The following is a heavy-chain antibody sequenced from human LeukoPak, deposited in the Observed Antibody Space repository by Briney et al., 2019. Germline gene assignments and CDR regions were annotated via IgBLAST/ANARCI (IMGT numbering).Heavy chain of an antibody. V-gene: IGHV3-53*05. D-gene: IGHD3-10*01. Sequence: GGSLRLSCAASGFTVSSNYMGWVRQAPGKGLEWVSVIYSGGDTYYADSVKGRFTISRDNAKNSLYLQMNSLRAEDTALYYCAKDIFTMVRGVVDYWGQGTLVTVSS. J-gene: IGHJ4*02. CDR3: AKDIFTMVRGVVDY. CDR2: IYSGGDT. CDR1: GFTVSSNY.